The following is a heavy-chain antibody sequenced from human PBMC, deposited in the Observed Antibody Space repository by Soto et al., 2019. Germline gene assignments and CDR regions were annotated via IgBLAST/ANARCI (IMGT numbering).Heavy chain of an antibody. Sequence: QVQLVESGGGVVQPGRSLRLSCAASGFAFSSYGMHWVRQAPGKGLEWVTVIWSGGSDKYYADSVKGRFTISRDNSXNTLYLQMNSLRAEDTAVYYCARVYGSGTYPIDYWGQGTLVTVSS. CDR1: GFAFSSYG. CDR2: IWSGGSDK. D-gene: IGHD3-10*01. J-gene: IGHJ4*02. V-gene: IGHV3-33*01. CDR3: ARVYGSGTYPIDY.